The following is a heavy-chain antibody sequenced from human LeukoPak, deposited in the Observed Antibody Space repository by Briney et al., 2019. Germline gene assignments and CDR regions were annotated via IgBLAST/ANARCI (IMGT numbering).Heavy chain of an antibody. D-gene: IGHD6-19*01. CDR1: GFTFSSYC. CDR3: ASEFIAVAGAHDNYYGMDV. V-gene: IGHV3-33*01. CDR2: IWYDGSNK. J-gene: IGHJ6*02. Sequence: GGSLRLSCAASGFTFSSYCMHWVRQAPGKGLEWVAVIWYDGSNKYYADSVKGRFTISRDNSKNTLYLQMNSLRAEDTAVYYCASEFIAVAGAHDNYYGMDVWGQGTTVTVSS.